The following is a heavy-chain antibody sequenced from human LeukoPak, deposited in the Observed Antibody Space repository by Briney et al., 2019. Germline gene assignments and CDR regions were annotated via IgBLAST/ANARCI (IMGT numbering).Heavy chain of an antibody. V-gene: IGHV1-46*01. J-gene: IGHJ3*02. CDR2: INPSGGST. CDR3: ARLVVAANDAFDI. CDR1: GYTFTSYY. D-gene: IGHD2-15*01. Sequence: ASVKVSCTASGYTFTSYYMHWVRQAPGLGLEWMGIINPSGGSTSYAQKFQGRVTMTRDTSTSTVYMELSSLRSEDTAVYYCARLVVAANDAFDIWGQGTMVTVSS.